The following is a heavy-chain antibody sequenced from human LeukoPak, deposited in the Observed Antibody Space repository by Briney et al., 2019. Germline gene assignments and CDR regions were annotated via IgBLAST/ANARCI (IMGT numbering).Heavy chain of an antibody. CDR1: GFTFSTYS. V-gene: IGHV3-21*01. J-gene: IGHJ2*01. CDR2: ISSNSNYI. D-gene: IGHD2-15*01. CDR3: VREMVVAATPWYFIS. Sequence: GGSLRLSCAASGFTFSTYSMNWVRQAPGKGLEWVSSISSNSNYIYYADSVKGRFTISRDNAKNSLYLQMNSLRAEDTAMYYCVREMVVAATPWYFISGAVAPWSLSPQ.